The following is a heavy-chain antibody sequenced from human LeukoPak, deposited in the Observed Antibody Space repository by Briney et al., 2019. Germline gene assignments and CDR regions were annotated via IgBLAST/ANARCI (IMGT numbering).Heavy chain of an antibody. CDR3: ATLYYYDSSGYYHDAFDI. V-gene: IGHV4-39*01. Sequence: SETLSLTCTVSGGSISSSSYYWGWIRQPPGKGLEWIGSIYYSGSTYYNPARKSRVTISVDTSKNQFSLKLSSVTAADTAVYYCATLYYYDSSGYYHDAFDIWGQGTMVTVSS. D-gene: IGHD3-22*01. CDR1: GGSISSSSYY. J-gene: IGHJ3*02. CDR2: IYYSGST.